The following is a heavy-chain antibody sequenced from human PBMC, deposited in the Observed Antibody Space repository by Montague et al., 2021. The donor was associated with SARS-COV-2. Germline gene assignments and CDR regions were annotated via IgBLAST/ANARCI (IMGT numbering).Heavy chain of an antibody. J-gene: IGHJ4*02. CDR3: ARGQSGITMIVVAILGVEFYFDN. CDR2: INHSGST. Sequence: SETLSLTCAVYGGSFSDSHWSWLRQPPGKGLEWIGEINHSGSTKYNPSLRSRVTISVETSKNQFSLKLSSLTAADTAVYYCARGQSGITMIVVAILGVEFYFDNWGQGTLVTVSS. CDR1: GGSFSDSH. V-gene: IGHV4-34*01. D-gene: IGHD3-22*01.